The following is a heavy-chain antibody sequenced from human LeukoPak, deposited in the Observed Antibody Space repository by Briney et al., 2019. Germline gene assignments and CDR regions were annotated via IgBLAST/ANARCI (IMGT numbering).Heavy chain of an antibody. Sequence: PGGSLRLSCAASGFTFSSYAMSWVRQAPGKGLEWVSAISGSGGSTYYADSVKGRFTISRDNSKNTLYLQMNSLRAEDTAVYYCAKDRTIQLWLLGILLDYWGQGTLVTVSS. D-gene: IGHD5-18*01. V-gene: IGHV3-23*01. J-gene: IGHJ4*02. CDR2: ISGSGGST. CDR1: GFTFSSYA. CDR3: AKDRTIQLWLLGILLDY.